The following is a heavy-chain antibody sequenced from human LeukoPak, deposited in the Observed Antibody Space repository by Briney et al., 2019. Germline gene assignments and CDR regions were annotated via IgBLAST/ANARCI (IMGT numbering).Heavy chain of an antibody. CDR3: ARLGAIAAAGQGGAAFDI. J-gene: IGHJ3*02. D-gene: IGHD6-13*01. Sequence: SETLSLTCTVSGGSISSSSYYWGWIRQPPGKGLEWIGSIYYSGSTYYNPSLKSRVTISVDTSKNQFSLKLSSVTAADTAVYYCARLGAIAAAGQGGAAFDIWGQGTMVTVSS. V-gene: IGHV4-39*01. CDR1: GGSISSSSYY. CDR2: IYYSGST.